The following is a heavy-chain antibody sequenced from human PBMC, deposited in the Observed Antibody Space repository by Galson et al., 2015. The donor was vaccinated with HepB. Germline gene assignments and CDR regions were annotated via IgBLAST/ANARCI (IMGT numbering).Heavy chain of an antibody. Sequence: SLRLSCAASGFTFSSYWMNWVRQAPGKGLEWVSSISSSSSYIYYADSVKGRFTISRDNAKNSLYLQMNSLRAEDTAVYYCARDLFRPHDYGDPWGQGTLVTVSS. CDR2: ISSSSSYI. D-gene: IGHD4-17*01. CDR3: ARDLFRPHDYGDP. CDR1: GFTFSSYW. J-gene: IGHJ5*02. V-gene: IGHV3-21*01.